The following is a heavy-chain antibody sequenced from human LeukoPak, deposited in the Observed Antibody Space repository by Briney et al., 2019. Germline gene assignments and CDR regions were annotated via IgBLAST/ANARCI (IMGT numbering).Heavy chain of an antibody. J-gene: IGHJ4*02. V-gene: IGHV3-23*01. CDR2: ISGGAGST. D-gene: IGHD3-16*01. CDR3: ARGMGASTYYFDY. CDR1: GFTFNNYA. Sequence: PGGPLRLSCAASGFTFNNYAMSWVRQAPGKGLEGVSIISGGAGSTYYADSLKGRFTISRDNSKNTLYLQMNSLRAEDTAMYYCARGMGASTYYFDYWGQGTLVTVSS.